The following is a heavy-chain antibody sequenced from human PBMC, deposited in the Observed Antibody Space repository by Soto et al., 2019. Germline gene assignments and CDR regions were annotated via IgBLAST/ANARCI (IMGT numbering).Heavy chain of an antibody. J-gene: IGHJ2*01. Sequence: EVQLVESGGGLVQPGGSLRLSCVASGFILSSYEMNWVRQAPGKGLEWVSYISSSGSSMYYADSVRGRFTISRDNAKNSLYLQMNSLRAEDTALYYCGRAPRVAVAGAFYWYSDLWGRGTLVTVSS. CDR2: ISSSGSSM. D-gene: IGHD6-19*01. CDR1: GFILSSYE. V-gene: IGHV3-48*03. CDR3: GRAPRVAVAGAFYWYSDL.